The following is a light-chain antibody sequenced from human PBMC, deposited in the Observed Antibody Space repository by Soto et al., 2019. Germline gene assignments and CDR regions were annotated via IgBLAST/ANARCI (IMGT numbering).Light chain of an antibody. CDR3: QQYNKWPPYT. J-gene: IGKJ2*01. Sequence: EIVMTQSPATLSVSPGERATLSCRASQSVSSNLAWYQQKPGQAPRLLIYGASTRATGIPARFSGSGSGTEFTLTISSLQSEDFAVYYCQQYNKWPPYTFGQGTKLRSN. CDR1: QSVSSN. V-gene: IGKV3-15*01. CDR2: GAS.